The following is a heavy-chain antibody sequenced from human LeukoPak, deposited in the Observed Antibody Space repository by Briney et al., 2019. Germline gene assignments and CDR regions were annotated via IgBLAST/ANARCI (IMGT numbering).Heavy chain of an antibody. CDR3: AKDAIGELLRDNWFDP. V-gene: IGHV3-23*01. D-gene: IGHD3-10*01. J-gene: IGHJ5*02. Sequence: LPGGSLRLSCAASGFTFSSYAMSWVRQAPGKGLEWVSAVSGSGGSTYYADSVKGRFTISRDNSKNTLYLQMNSLRAEDTAVYYCAKDAIGELLRDNWFDPWGQGTLVTVSS. CDR2: VSGSGGST. CDR1: GFTFSSYA.